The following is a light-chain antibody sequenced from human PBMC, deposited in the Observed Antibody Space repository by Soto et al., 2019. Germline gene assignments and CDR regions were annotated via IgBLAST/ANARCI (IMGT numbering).Light chain of an antibody. CDR2: DVS. CDR1: SSDVGRYSY. Sequence: QSALARPRSVSGSPGQSVSISCTGTSSDVGRYSYVSWYQQHPGKAPKLMIYDVSERPSGVPDRFSGSKSGNTASLTISGLQAEDGADYYCCSYAGTYTGVFGTGTKVTVL. CDR3: CSYAGTYTGV. J-gene: IGLJ1*01. V-gene: IGLV2-11*01.